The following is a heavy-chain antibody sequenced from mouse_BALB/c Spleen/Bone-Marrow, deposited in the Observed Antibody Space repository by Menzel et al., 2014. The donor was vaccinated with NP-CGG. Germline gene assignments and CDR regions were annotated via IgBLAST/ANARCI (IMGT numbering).Heavy chain of an antibody. Sequence: DVQLVESGPSLAKPSQTLSLTCSVTGDSITSGYWNWIRKFPGNKLEYMGYISYSGSTYYNPSLKSRISITRDTSKNLYYLQLNSVTTKDTATYYCARSGSSGYHYYAMDYWGQGTSVTVSS. CDR1: GDSITSGY. CDR2: ISYSGST. J-gene: IGHJ4*01. V-gene: IGHV3-8*02. D-gene: IGHD3-1*01. CDR3: ARSGSSGYHYYAMDY.